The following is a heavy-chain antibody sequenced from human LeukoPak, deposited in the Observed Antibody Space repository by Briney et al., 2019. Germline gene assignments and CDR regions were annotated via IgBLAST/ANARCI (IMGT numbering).Heavy chain of an antibody. CDR3: ARDPYDILTGYYS. J-gene: IGHJ4*02. V-gene: IGHV3-21*01. CDR1: GFTFSSYH. Sequence: GGSLRLSCAASGFTFSSYHMDWVRQAPGKGLEWVSAISSSSYIYYADSVKCRFTISRDNAKNSLYLQMNSLRAEDTAVYYCARDPYDILTGYYSWGQGTLVTVSS. D-gene: IGHD3-9*01. CDR2: ISSSSYI.